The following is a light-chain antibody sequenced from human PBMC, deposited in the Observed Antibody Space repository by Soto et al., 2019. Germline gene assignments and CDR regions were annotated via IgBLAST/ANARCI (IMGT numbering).Light chain of an antibody. Sequence: QSALTQPRSVSGSPGQSVTISCPGTSSDVGGYNYVSWYQQHPGKAPKLMIYDVSKRPSGVPDRFSGSKSGNTASLTISGLQAEDEADYYRGSYAGSSSYVFGDRTKVTVL. V-gene: IGLV2-11*01. CDR2: DVS. CDR1: SSDVGGYNY. CDR3: GSYAGSSSYV. J-gene: IGLJ1*01.